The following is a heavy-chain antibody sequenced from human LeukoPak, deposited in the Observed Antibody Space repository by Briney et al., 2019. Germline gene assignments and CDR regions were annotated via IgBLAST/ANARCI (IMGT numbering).Heavy chain of an antibody. Sequence: ASVTVSCKASGYTFTSYGISWVRQAPGQGLEGMGWISAYNGNTNYAQKLQGSVTITTDTSTSTAYMELRSLRSHDTAVYYCARAPIRHFLWFGEPNMDVWGQGTTVTVSS. CDR1: GYTFTSYG. V-gene: IGHV1-18*01. CDR2: ISAYNGNT. J-gene: IGHJ6*02. CDR3: ARAPIRHFLWFGEPNMDV. D-gene: IGHD3-10*01.